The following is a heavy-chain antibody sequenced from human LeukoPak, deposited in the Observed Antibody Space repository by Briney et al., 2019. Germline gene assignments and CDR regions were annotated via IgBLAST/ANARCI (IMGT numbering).Heavy chain of an antibody. Sequence: GGSLRLSCAASGFTFSDYYMSWIRQAPGKGLEGVSYISHSGRTMYYADSVKGRFTISRDNAKNSLYLQMNRLTAGDTAVYYCARDSIVRGNIGNDMDVWGKGTTVTVSS. V-gene: IGHV3-11*01. CDR1: GFTFSDYY. J-gene: IGHJ6*03. CDR2: ISHSGRTM. CDR3: ARDSIVRGNIGNDMDV. D-gene: IGHD3-10*01.